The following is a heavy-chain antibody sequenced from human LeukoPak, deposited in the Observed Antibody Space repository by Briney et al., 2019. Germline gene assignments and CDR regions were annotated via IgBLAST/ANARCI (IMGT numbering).Heavy chain of an antibody. CDR2: IYYSGTT. CDR3: ARHLSTPRPNFGY. D-gene: IGHD6-6*01. CDR1: GGPISSSNYY. J-gene: IGHJ4*02. Sequence: PSETLSLTCTVSGGPISSSNYYWGWIRQPPGNGLEWIGSIYYSGTTYYNPALKSRVTISVDTSKNQFSLRLSSVTAADTAVYYCARHLSTPRPNFGYWGQGTLVTVSS. V-gene: IGHV4-39*01.